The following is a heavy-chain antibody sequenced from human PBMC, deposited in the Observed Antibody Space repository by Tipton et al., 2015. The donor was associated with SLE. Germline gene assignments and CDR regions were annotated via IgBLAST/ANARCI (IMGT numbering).Heavy chain of an antibody. Sequence: SLRLSCAASAFTVTSNYMSWVRQAPGKGLEWVSVIYSSGTTHYADSVKGRFTTSRDNSINTLYLQLNSLRAEDTAVYYCAGSSYMDYYYGMDVWGQGTTVTVSS. CDR1: AFTVTSNY. CDR2: IYSSGTT. CDR3: AGSSYMDYYYGMDV. V-gene: IGHV3-66*01. D-gene: IGHD3-10*01. J-gene: IGHJ6*02.